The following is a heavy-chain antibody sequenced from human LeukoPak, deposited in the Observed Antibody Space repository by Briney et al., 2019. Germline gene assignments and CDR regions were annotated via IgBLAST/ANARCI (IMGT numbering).Heavy chain of an antibody. V-gene: IGHV4-39*07. CDR1: GGSISSSSYY. CDR3: GRERVDTATGFDY. Sequence: PSETLSLTCTVSGGSISSSSYYWGWIRQPPGKGLEWIESIYYSGSTYYNPSLKSRVTISVDTSKNQFSLKLSSVTAADTAVYYCGRERVDTATGFDYWGQGTLVTVSS. CDR2: IYYSGST. J-gene: IGHJ4*02. D-gene: IGHD5-18*01.